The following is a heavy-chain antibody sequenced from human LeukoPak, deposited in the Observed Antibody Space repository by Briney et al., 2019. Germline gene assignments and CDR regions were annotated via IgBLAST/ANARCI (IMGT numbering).Heavy chain of an antibody. D-gene: IGHD3-10*01. V-gene: IGHV1-8*01. CDR1: GYTFTSYD. CDR3: AREKGAMVRGVIRPGYYYGMDV. Sequence: GASVKVSCKASGYTFTSYDINWVRQATGQGLEWMGWMNPNSGNTGYAQKFQGRVTMTRNTSISTAYMELSSLRSEDTAVYYCAREKGAMVRGVIRPGYYYGMDVWGQGTTATVSS. CDR2: MNPNSGNT. J-gene: IGHJ6*02.